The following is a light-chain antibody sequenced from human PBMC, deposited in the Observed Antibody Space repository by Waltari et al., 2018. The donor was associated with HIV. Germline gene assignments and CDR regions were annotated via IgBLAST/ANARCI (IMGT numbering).Light chain of an antibody. J-gene: IGLJ2*01. CDR3: AAWDDSLSATV. CDR2: MSE. V-gene: IGLV1-47*01. CDR1: SSTIGRNY. Sequence: QSVLTQPPSASGTPGQRVTISCSGSSSTIGRNYVYWYQQLPGTAPKLLIYMSEQRPSGVPDRFSESKSGTSASLAISGLRSEDEAEYYCAAWDDSLSATVFGGGTKLTVL.